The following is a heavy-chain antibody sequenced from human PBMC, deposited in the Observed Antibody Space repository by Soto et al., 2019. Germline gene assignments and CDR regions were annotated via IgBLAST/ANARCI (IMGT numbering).Heavy chain of an antibody. J-gene: IGHJ6*02. CDR2: ISCDGGSK. D-gene: IGHD2-15*01. Sequence: QVQLLESGGGVVQPGRSLRLSCAASGFTFSSYGMHWVRQAPGKGLEWVAVISCDGGSKYYVDSVRGRFTISRDNSKNTLYLQMHSLRTEDPAIYYCAKGWRARGSLSGMDVWGQGTTVTVCS. CDR3: AKGWRARGSLSGMDV. CDR1: GFTFSSYG. V-gene: IGHV3-30*18.